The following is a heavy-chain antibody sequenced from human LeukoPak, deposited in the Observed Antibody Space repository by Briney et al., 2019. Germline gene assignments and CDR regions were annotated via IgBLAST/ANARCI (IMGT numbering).Heavy chain of an antibody. CDR3: ARVDYTGNGNLY. Sequence: PGGSLRLSCAASGFTLTIYWMTWVRQAPGKGLEWVANINQDGSKKYYLDSVKGRFTISRDIAENSLYLQMNSLRVEDTAIYYCARVDYTGNGNLYWGQGTLVTVSS. CDR2: INQDGSKK. J-gene: IGHJ4*02. D-gene: IGHD4-23*01. CDR1: GFTLTIYW. V-gene: IGHV3-7*01.